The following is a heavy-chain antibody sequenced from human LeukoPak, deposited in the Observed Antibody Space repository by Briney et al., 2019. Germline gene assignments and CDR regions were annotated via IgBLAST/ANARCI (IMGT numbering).Heavy chain of an antibody. D-gene: IGHD1-26*01. CDR3: ARVRNRSDYFDY. J-gene: IGHJ4*02. CDR2: ISAYNGNT. V-gene: IGHV1-18*01. CDR1: GYTFTSYG. Sequence: SVKVSCKAPGYTFTSYGISWVRQAPGQGLEWMGWISAYNGNTNYAQKLQGRVAMTTDTSTSTAYMELRSLRSDDTAVYYCARVRNRSDYFDYWGQGTLVTVSS.